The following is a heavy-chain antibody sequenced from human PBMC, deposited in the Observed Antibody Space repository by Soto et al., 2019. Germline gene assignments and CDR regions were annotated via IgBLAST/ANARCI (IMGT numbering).Heavy chain of an antibody. Sequence: GGSLRLSCAASGFTFSSYWMSWVRQAPGKGLEWVANIKQDGSEKYYVDSVKGRFTISRDNAKNSLYLQMNSLRAEDTAVYYCAREIPGRGITGTKPNPPNRYWGQGTLVTGSS. CDR1: GFTFSSYW. J-gene: IGHJ4*02. D-gene: IGHD1-7*01. CDR2: IKQDGSEK. CDR3: AREIPGRGITGTKPNPPNRY. V-gene: IGHV3-7*01.